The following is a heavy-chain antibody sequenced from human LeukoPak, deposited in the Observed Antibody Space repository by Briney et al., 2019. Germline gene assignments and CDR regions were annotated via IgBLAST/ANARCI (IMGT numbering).Heavy chain of an antibody. V-gene: IGHV4-34*01. D-gene: IGHD4-17*01. CDR2: GNDRGRA. J-gene: IGHJ5*01. Sequence: PSETLSLTCAVSGYSISSGYFWSWIRQPPGKGLEWIGEGNDRGRATYNAALKSRATISLDMSKNQFSLRVTYVTAADTAVYFCARGRPETVFDLWGQGILVTVSS. CDR3: ARGRPETVFDL. CDR1: GYSISSGYF.